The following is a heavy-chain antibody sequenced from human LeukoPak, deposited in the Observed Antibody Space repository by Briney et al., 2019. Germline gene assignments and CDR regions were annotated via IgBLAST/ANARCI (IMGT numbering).Heavy chain of an antibody. CDR3: AKAPVTTCSGAYCYPFDY. CDR1: GFTFNSFG. D-gene: IGHD2-21*01. Sequence: GRSLRLSCAASGFTFNSFGMHWVRQAPGKGLEWLAVISYDGRNKYYADSVKGRFTISRDNSKNTLYLQMNRLRAEDAAVYYCAKAPVTTCSGAYCYPFDYWGQGTLVTVSS. J-gene: IGHJ4*02. V-gene: IGHV3-30*18. CDR2: ISYDGRNK.